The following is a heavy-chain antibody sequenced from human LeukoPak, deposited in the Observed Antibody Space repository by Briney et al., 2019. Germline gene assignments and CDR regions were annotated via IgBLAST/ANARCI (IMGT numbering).Heavy chain of an antibody. D-gene: IGHD6-6*01. CDR2: IKQDGSQK. J-gene: IGHJ4*02. CDR3: ARDGSSSLSSSAPPPTDFDY. Sequence: TGGSLRLSCAASGFTFSTYRMSWVRQAPGKGLEWVANIKQDGSQKQYVDSVKGRFTISRDDAKNSLYLQMNSLRAEDTAVYYCARDGSSSLSSSAPPPTDFDYWGQGTLVTVSS. V-gene: IGHV3-7*01. CDR1: GFTFSTYR.